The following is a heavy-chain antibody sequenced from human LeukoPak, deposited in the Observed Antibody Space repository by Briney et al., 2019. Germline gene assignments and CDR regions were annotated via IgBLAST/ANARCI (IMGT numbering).Heavy chain of an antibody. CDR3: AAELYGGNSDCCNFEI. D-gene: IGHD4-23*01. Sequence: SVKVSCKASGGTFSSYAISWVRQAPGQGLEWMGGIIPIFGTANYAQKFQGRVTITADESTSTAYMELSSLRSEDTAVYYCAAELYGGNSDCCNFEIWGQGTMVTVSS. CDR2: IIPIFGTA. CDR1: GGTFSSYA. V-gene: IGHV1-69*13. J-gene: IGHJ3*02.